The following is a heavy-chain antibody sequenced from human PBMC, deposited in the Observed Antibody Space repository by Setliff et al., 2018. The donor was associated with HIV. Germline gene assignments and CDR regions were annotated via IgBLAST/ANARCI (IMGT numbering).Heavy chain of an antibody. V-gene: IGHV4-39*01. CDR3: ARTTYSGSYFNDS. CDR1: GGSISSSTYY. J-gene: IGHJ5*01. Sequence: SETLSLTCTVSGGSISSSTYYWGWIRQPPGKGLEWIGNIHFSGSTYYNPSLKSRVTVSVDPSKNQFSLKLSSVTAADTAVYYCARTTYSGSYFNDSWCQGTLVTVSS. D-gene: IGHD1-26*01. CDR2: IHFSGST.